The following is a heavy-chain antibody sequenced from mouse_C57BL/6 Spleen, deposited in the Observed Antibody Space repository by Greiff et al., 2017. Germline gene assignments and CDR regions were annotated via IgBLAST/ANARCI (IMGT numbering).Heavy chain of an antibody. CDR1: GYSFTGYY. J-gene: IGHJ4*01. CDR3: ARWPNYYGSSYVDYAMDY. CDR2: INPSTGGT. D-gene: IGHD1-1*01. Sequence: EVKLQESGPELVKPGASVKISCKASGYSFTGYYMNWVKQSPEKSLEWIGEINPSTGGTTYNQKFKAKATLTVDKSSSTAYMQLKSLTSEDSAVYYCARWPNYYGSSYVDYAMDYWGQGTSVTVSS. V-gene: IGHV1-42*01.